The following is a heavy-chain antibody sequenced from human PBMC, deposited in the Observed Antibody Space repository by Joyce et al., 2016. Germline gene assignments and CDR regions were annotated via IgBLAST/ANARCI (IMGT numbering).Heavy chain of an antibody. V-gene: IGHV3-48*01. J-gene: IGHJ6*03. CDR1: GFTFNTYS. Sequence: EVQLVESGGGLVQPGGSLRRSCAASGFTFNTYSMNWVRQAPGKGLEWVSYISRSSNTIYYVDSVKGRFTISRDNAKNSLYLQMNSLRAEDTAVYFCARATSYYFYYYMDVWGKGTTVAVSS. CDR2: ISRSSNTI. CDR3: ARATSYYFYYYMDV.